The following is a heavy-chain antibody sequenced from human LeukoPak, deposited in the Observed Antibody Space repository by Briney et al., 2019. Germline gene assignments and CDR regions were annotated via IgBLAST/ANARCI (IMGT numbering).Heavy chain of an antibody. CDR3: AKFGYSDWLSHFDY. V-gene: IGHV3-48*03. CDR2: ISSGSSSI. Sequence: GGSLRLSCAASGFTFSSYEMNWVRQAPGKGLEWVSYISSGSSSIFYADSVKGRFTISRDNSKNTLYLQMNSLRAEDTAVYYCAKFGYSDWLSHFDYWGQGTLVTVSS. CDR1: GFTFSSYE. D-gene: IGHD3-9*01. J-gene: IGHJ4*02.